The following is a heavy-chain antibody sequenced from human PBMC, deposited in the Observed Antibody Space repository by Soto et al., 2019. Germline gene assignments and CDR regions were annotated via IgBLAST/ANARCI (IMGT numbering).Heavy chain of an antibody. V-gene: IGHV3-74*01. D-gene: IGHD3-3*01. CDR1: GFTFSGSW. Sequence: EVQLVESGGGLVQPGGSLRLSCAASGFTFSGSWMHWVRQAPGKGLVWVSRINGDGSGTSYADFVKGRFTISRDDAKNTLFLQMNGLRAEDTAVYYCARWIFGSVTANDYWGQGTLVTVSS. CDR2: INGDGSGT. CDR3: ARWIFGSVTANDY. J-gene: IGHJ4*02.